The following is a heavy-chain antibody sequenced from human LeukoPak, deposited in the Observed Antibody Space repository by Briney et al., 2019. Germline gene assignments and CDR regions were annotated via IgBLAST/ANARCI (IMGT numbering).Heavy chain of an antibody. Sequence: GGSLRLSCSASGFTFSGYAMHWVRQAPGKGLEYVSGIPNKGGTTYYADSVKGRFTVSRDNSKNTLYLQMSSLRAEDTAVYFCVRDRVVVTATFDCWGQGTLVTVSS. J-gene: IGHJ4*02. D-gene: IGHD2-21*02. V-gene: IGHV3-64D*06. CDR1: GFTFSGYA. CDR3: VRDRVVVTATFDC. CDR2: IPNKGGTT.